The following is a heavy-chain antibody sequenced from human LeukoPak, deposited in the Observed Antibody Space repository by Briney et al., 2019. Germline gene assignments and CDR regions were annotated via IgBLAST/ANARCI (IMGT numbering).Heavy chain of an antibody. CDR3: ARGGSGWYRVYYYYMDV. D-gene: IGHD6-19*01. CDR1: GGSISSYY. V-gene: IGHV4-59*01. Sequence: SETLSLTCTGSGGSISSYYWSWIRQPPGKGLEWLGYIYYSGSTNYNPCLKSRVTISVDTSKNQFSLKLSSVTAADTAVYYCARGGSGWYRVYYYYMDVWGKGTTVTVSS. CDR2: IYYSGST. J-gene: IGHJ6*03.